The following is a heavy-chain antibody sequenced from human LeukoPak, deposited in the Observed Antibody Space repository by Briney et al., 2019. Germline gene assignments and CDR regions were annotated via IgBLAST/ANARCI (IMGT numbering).Heavy chain of an antibody. CDR1: GFTFSDYY. Sequence: GGSLRLSCVASGFTFSDYYMSWIRQAPGKGLEWLSYISSSGSPISYADSVKGRFTISRDNSKNTLYLQMNSLRAGDTAVYYCARDPRSSSWFSGAFDIWGQGTMVTVSS. V-gene: IGHV3-11*04. CDR2: ISSSGSPI. J-gene: IGHJ3*02. D-gene: IGHD6-13*01. CDR3: ARDPRSSSWFSGAFDI.